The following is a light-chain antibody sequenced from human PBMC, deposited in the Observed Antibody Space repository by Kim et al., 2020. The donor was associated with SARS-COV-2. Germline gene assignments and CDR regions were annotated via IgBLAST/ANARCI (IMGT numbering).Light chain of an antibody. CDR3: ATWDDSLNGVV. V-gene: IGLV1-44*01. J-gene: IGLJ2*01. CDR2: SNN. Sequence: LTQPPSASGTPGQRVTISCSGSSSNIGSNPVNWYQQLPGTAPKVLIYSNNQRPSGVPDRFSGSKSGTSASLALSGLQSEDEADYYCATWDDSLNGVVFGEGTQLTVL. CDR1: SSNIGSNP.